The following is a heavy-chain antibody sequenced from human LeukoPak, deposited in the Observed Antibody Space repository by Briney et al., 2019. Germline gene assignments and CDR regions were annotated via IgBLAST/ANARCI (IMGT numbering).Heavy chain of an antibody. J-gene: IGHJ4*02. D-gene: IGHD3-16*01. CDR3: PRRNPQYDYVWEMDY. Sequence: SETLSLTCTGSGGSISRYYWSGIRQPPGKGLEGVGYIYYSGSTNYNPYLKSRVTISVDTSKNQFSLKLSSVTAADTAVYSCPRRNPQYDYVWEMDYRGPGTLVTASS. CDR1: GGSISRYY. V-gene: IGHV4-59*01. CDR2: IYYSGST.